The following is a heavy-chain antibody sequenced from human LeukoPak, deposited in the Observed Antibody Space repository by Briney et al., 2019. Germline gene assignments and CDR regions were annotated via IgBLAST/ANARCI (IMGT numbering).Heavy chain of an antibody. V-gene: IGHV1-24*01. CDR3: ARDARGAAAADDPFDI. J-gene: IGHJ3*02. D-gene: IGHD6-13*01. Sequence: ASVKVSCKVSGYTLTELSMHWVRQAPGKGLEWMGGFDPEDGETIYAQKFQGRVTMTRDTSINTAYMELSSLSSEDTAVYYCARDARGAAAADDPFDIWGQGTVVTVSS. CDR2: FDPEDGET. CDR1: GYTLTELS.